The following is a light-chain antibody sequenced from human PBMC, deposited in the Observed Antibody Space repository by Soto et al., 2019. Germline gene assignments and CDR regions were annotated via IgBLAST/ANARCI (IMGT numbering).Light chain of an antibody. CDR2: SDT. CDR1: SSNIGSFS. Sequence: QSVLTQPPSASGTPGQRVTISCSGSSSNIGSFSVNWYQQVPGMAPKLLIYSDTLRPSGVPDRFSGSKSGTSASLAISEIQSEDEADYFCAVWDDSLDGLVVFGGGTKVTV. CDR3: AVWDDSLDGLVV. J-gene: IGLJ2*01. V-gene: IGLV1-44*01.